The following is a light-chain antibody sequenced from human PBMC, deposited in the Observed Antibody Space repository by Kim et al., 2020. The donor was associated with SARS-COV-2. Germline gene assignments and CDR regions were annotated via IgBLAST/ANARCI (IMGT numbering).Light chain of an antibody. Sequence: ETVMTQSPVTLSVSPGERATLSCRASQGVSNYLAWYQQKPGQAPRLLIYDASTRATGIPARFSGSGSGTEFTLTISSLQSEDFAVYYCQQYNNWPPITFGQGTRLEIK. CDR2: DAS. V-gene: IGKV3-15*01. J-gene: IGKJ5*01. CDR3: QQYNNWPPIT. CDR1: QGVSNY.